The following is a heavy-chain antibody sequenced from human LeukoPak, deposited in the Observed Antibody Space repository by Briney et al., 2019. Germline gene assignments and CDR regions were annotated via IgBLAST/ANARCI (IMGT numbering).Heavy chain of an antibody. Sequence: GASVKVSCKASGYTFTGYYIHWVRQAPGQGLEWMGWINPNSGGANYAQKFQDRVTMTRDTSISTAYMELSRLRSDDTAVYYCARAPYYDFWSGYYPTSYYFDYWGQGTLVTVSS. CDR1: GYTFTGYY. D-gene: IGHD3-3*01. V-gene: IGHV1-2*02. CDR2: INPNSGGA. CDR3: ARAPYYDFWSGYYPTSYYFDY. J-gene: IGHJ4*02.